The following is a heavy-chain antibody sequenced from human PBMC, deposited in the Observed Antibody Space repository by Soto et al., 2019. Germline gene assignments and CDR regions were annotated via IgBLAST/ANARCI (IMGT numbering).Heavy chain of an antibody. J-gene: IGHJ4*02. Sequence: QVQLVESGGGVVQRGGSLRLSCPGSGFTFSTYGLHWFRQPPGKGLDWLAFISYDGSHKYYADSVKGRFTISRDNSNNLLYLQMDSLRAEDTAVYYCAKDGAPRYCGRSSCHPAGAYWGQGTLVTVSS. CDR2: ISYDGSHK. CDR3: AKDGAPRYCGRSSCHPAGAY. CDR1: GFTFSTYG. V-gene: IGHV3-30*18. D-gene: IGHD2-15*01.